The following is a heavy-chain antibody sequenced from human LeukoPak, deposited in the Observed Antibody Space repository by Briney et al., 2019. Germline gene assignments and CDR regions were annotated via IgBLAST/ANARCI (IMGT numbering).Heavy chain of an antibody. CDR1: GGSISSYY. V-gene: IGHV4-59*01. D-gene: IGHD3-22*01. CDR2: IFYSGST. Sequence: SETLSLTCTVSGGSISSYYWSWIRQPPGKGLEWIGYIFYSGSTNCNPSLKSRVTISVDTSKNHFSLRLSSVTAADTAVYYCARDRRYYDTSGTVYYDAMDVWGQGTTVTVSS. J-gene: IGHJ6*02. CDR3: ARDRRYYDTSGTVYYDAMDV.